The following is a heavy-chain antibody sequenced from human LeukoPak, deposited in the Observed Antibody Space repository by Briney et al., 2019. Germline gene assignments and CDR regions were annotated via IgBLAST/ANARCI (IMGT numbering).Heavy chain of an antibody. Sequence: SETLSLTCTVSGGSVSGYYWSWVRQPPGKRLEWLGYIYNTGGTNYNPSLNGRVTISVDTSKNQFSLNLSSVTAADTAVYYCATRHHHYYYMDVWGKGTTVTVSS. V-gene: IGHV4-4*09. J-gene: IGHJ6*03. CDR2: IYNTGGT. CDR3: ATRHHHYYYMDV. CDR1: GGSVSGYY.